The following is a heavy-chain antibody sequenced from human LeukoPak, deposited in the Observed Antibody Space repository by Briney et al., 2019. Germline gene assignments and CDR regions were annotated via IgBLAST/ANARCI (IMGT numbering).Heavy chain of an antibody. CDR3: ASTRLRIAVAGTVFDP. Sequence: MTGGSLRLSCAASGFTFSSYSMNWVRQAPGKGLEWVSSISSSSSYIYYADSVKGRFTISRDNAKNSLYLQMSSLRAEDTAVYYCASTRLRIAVAGTVFDPWGQGTLVTVSS. CDR1: GFTFSSYS. D-gene: IGHD6-19*01. V-gene: IGHV3-21*01. CDR2: ISSSSSYI. J-gene: IGHJ5*02.